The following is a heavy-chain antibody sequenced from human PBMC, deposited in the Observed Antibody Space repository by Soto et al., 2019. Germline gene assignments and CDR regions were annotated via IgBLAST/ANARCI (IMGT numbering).Heavy chain of an antibody. CDR2: IYFSGST. D-gene: IGHD4-17*01. Sequence: WTGFGGSISSGGYSWSWIRQHPGKGLEWIGYIYFSGSTYYNPSLKSRVTISVDTSKNQFSLKLSSVTAADTAVYYCARRTMSTVTTGPGWFDPWGQGTLVTVSS. CDR1: GGSISSGGYS. J-gene: IGHJ5*02. V-gene: IGHV4-31*02. CDR3: ARRTMSTVTTGPGWFDP.